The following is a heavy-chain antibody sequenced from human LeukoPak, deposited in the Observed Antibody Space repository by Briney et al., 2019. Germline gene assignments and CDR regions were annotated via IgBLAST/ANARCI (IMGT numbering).Heavy chain of an antibody. D-gene: IGHD2-2*01. V-gene: IGHV1-2*02. CDR3: ATSRGYCSSASCTPFDY. Sequence: ASVKVSCKASGYTFTGYYIHWVRQAPGQGLEWMGWINPNSGGTNYAQKFQGRVTMTRDTSICTAYMELSRLRSDDTAVFYCATSRGYCSSASCTPFDYWGQGTLVTVSS. CDR2: INPNSGGT. CDR1: GYTFTGYY. J-gene: IGHJ4*02.